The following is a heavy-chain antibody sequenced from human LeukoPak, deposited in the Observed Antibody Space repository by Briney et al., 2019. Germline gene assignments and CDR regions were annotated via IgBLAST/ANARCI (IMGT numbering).Heavy chain of an antibody. CDR2: IRYDGSNK. CDR1: GFTFSSYG. D-gene: IGHD3-22*01. CDR3: ARESQYYDSALEYFQH. V-gene: IGHV3-30*02. J-gene: IGHJ1*01. Sequence: GGSLRLSCAVSGFTFSSYGMHWVRQAPGKGLEWVAFIRYDGSNKYYADSVKGRFTISRDNSKNTLYLQMNSLRSDDTAVYYCARESQYYDSALEYFQHWGRGTLVTVSS.